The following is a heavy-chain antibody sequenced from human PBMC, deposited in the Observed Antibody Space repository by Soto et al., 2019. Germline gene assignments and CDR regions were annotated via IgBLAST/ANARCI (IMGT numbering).Heavy chain of an antibody. J-gene: IGHJ5*02. V-gene: IGHV4-31*11. D-gene: IGHD3-22*01. CDR3: ARYYFDSSGYSNWFDP. Sequence: SETLSLTCAVSGGSITSGAYYWTWIRQHPGKGLEWIAYIHYSGRTYYNPSLKSRVTISVDTSNNQFSLKLSSVTAADTAVYYCARYYFDSSGYSNWFDPWGQGTRVTVPQ. CDR2: IHYSGRT. CDR1: GGSITSGAYY.